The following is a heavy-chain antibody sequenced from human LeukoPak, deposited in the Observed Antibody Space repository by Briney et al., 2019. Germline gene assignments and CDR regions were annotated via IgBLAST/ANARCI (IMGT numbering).Heavy chain of an antibody. Sequence: SETLSLTCAVYGGSFSGYYWSWIRQPPGKGLEWIGEINHSGSTNYNPSLKSRVTISVDTSKNQFSLKLSSVTAADTAVYYCVMWSGEFSTYDAFDIWGQGTLVTVSS. CDR2: INHSGST. V-gene: IGHV4-34*01. J-gene: IGHJ3*02. CDR1: GGSFSGYY. D-gene: IGHD3-10*01. CDR3: VMWSGEFSTYDAFDI.